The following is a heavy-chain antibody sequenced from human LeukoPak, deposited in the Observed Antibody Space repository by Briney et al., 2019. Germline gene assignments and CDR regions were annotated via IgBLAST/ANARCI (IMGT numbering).Heavy chain of an antibody. D-gene: IGHD2-21*02. Sequence: GGSLRLSCAASGFPFSSYSMNCLRQATGGGVEWVSSISSSSSYIYYADSVKGRFTISRDNAKNSLYRQMNSLSAEDTAVYCCARDRVVVAAIAPEEGDGFVIWGQGTMVTVSS. CDR1: GFPFSSYS. J-gene: IGHJ3*02. CDR3: ARDRVVVAAIAPEEGDGFVI. CDR2: ISSSSSYI. V-gene: IGHV3-21*01.